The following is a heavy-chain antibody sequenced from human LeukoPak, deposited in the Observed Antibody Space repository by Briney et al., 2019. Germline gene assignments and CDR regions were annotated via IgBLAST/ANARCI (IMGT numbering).Heavy chain of an antibody. CDR1: GGSISNYF. CDR3: ARELYSGYGS. CDR2: IYYTGST. J-gene: IGHJ5*02. V-gene: IGHV4-59*01. Sequence: SETLSLTCTVSGGSISNYFWGWIRQPPGKGLEWIGYIYYTGSTNYNPSLKSRVTISVDTAKNQFSLNVRSVTAADTAVYYCARELYSGYGSWGQGTLVTVST. D-gene: IGHD5-12*01.